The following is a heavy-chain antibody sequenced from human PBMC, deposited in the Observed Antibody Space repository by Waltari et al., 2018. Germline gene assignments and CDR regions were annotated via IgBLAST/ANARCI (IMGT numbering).Heavy chain of an antibody. V-gene: IGHV3-30*04. Sequence: QVQLVESVGGVVQPGRSLRLSCAASEFTFRSYAMPWVRQAPGKGLEGVAVISYNERNIYYVDSVRGRFTISRDNSKKMLYLQMNSLRAEDTAVYYCARDYCDRSNCHGMDVWGQGTTVTVSS. D-gene: IGHD3-22*01. CDR2: ISYNERNI. J-gene: IGHJ6*02. CDR1: EFTFRSYA. CDR3: ARDYCDRSNCHGMDV.